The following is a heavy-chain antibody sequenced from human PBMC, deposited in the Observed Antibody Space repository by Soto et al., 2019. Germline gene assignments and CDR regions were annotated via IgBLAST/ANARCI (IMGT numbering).Heavy chain of an antibody. D-gene: IGHD6-13*01. CDR3: ATPVRYSSSWYVFPY. V-gene: IGHV1-3*01. J-gene: IGHJ4*02. CDR2: FNADNGNT. CDR1: GYTFTSYA. Sequence: ASVKVSCKASGYTFTSYAMHWVRQAPGQRLEWMGGFNADNGNTNYSQKFQGRVTMTEDTSTDTAYMELSSLRSEDTAVYYCATPVRYSSSWYVFPYWGQGTLVTVSS.